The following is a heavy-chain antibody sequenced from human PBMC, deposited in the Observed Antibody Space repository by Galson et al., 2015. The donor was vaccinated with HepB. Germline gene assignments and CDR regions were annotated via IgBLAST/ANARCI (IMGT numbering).Heavy chain of an antibody. CDR2: IIPIFGTA. V-gene: IGHV1-69*13. D-gene: IGHD3-22*01. CDR1: GGTFSSYA. CDR3: AREKDSSGYYSDY. Sequence: SVKVSCKASGGTFSSYAISWVRQAPGQGLEWMGGIIPIFGTANYAQRFQGRVTITADESTSTAYMELSSLRSEDTAVYYCAREKDSSGYYSDYWGQGTLVTVSS. J-gene: IGHJ4*02.